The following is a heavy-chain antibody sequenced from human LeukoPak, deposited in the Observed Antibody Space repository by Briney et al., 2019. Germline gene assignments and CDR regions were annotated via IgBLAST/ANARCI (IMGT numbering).Heavy chain of an antibody. CDR3: ARTSRITIFGVVMSYWFDP. CDR1: GGSFSGYY. D-gene: IGHD3-3*01. Sequence: SETLSLTCAVYGGSFSGYYWSWIRQPPGKGLEWIGEINHSGSTNYNPSLKSRVTISVDTSKNQFSLKLSSVTAADTAVYYCARTSRITIFGVVMSYWFDPWGRGTLVTVSS. J-gene: IGHJ5*02. CDR2: INHSGST. V-gene: IGHV4-34*01.